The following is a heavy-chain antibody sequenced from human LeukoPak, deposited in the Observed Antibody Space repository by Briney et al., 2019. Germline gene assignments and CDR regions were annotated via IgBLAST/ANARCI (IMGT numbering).Heavy chain of an antibody. D-gene: IGHD1-14*01. CDR1: GFTFSNYA. J-gene: IGHJ5*02. V-gene: IGHV3-23*01. CDR2: ISASGGNI. CDR3: AKDPRNSPVS. Sequence: GGSLRLSCAASGFTFSNYAMSWVRQAPGKGLEWVSDISASGGNIHYGDSVRGRFTISRDNSKNTLYLHMNSLRAEDTAVYYCAKDPRNSPVSWGQGTLVTVSS.